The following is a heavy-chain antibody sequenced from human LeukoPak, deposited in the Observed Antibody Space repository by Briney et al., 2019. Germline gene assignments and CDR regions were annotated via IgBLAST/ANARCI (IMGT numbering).Heavy chain of an antibody. CDR1: GYTFTRYD. Sequence: ASVKVSCKASGYTFTRYDINWVRQATGQGLEWMGWMNPNSGNTGYAQKFQGRVTMTRNTSISTAYMELSSLRSEDTAVYYCARGDRSPNWFDPWGQGTLVTVSS. V-gene: IGHV1-8*01. CDR2: MNPNSGNT. D-gene: IGHD2-15*01. J-gene: IGHJ5*02. CDR3: ARGDRSPNWFDP.